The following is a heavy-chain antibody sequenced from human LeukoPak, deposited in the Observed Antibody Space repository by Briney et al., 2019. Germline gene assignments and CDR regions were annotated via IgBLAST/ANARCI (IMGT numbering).Heavy chain of an antibody. Sequence: PSETLSLTCAVYGGSFSGYYWSWIRQPPGKGLEWIGEINHSGSTNYNPSLKSRVTISVDTSKNQFSLKLSSVTAADTAVYYCARVFRYSYADWGQGTLVTVSS. CDR2: INHSGST. CDR3: ARVFRYSYAD. D-gene: IGHD5-18*01. V-gene: IGHV4-34*01. J-gene: IGHJ4*02. CDR1: GGSFSGYY.